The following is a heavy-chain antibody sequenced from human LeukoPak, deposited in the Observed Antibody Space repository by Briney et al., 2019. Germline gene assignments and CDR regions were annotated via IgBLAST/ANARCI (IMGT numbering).Heavy chain of an antibody. CDR2: VYTSGSS. Sequence: PSETLSLTCTVSGGSISSYYWSWIRQPAGKGLEWIGRVYTSGSSNYNPSLKSRVTMSVDTSKNQFSLKLSSVTAADTAVYYCARDYRIAVADNWFDPWGQGTLVTVSS. V-gene: IGHV4-4*07. CDR1: GGSISSYY. J-gene: IGHJ5*02. CDR3: ARDYRIAVADNWFDP. D-gene: IGHD6-19*01.